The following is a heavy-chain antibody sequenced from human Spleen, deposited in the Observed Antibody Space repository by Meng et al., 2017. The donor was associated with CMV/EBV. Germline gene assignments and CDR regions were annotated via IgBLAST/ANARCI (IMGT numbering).Heavy chain of an antibody. CDR1: GYNFDSAY. CDR3: ARGYYDSVY. D-gene: IGHD3-22*01. V-gene: IGHV1-46*02. Sequence: KVSCKAAGYNFDSAYIHGVRQAPGQGLEWMGIINPSGGDTTYAQKFQGRVAMTTDTATSTVYMELSSLRSEDTAVYYCARGYYDSVYWGQGTLVTVSS. CDR2: INPSGGDT. J-gene: IGHJ4*02.